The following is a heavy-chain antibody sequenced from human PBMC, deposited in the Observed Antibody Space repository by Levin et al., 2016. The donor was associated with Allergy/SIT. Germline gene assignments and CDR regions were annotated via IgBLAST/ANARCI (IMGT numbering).Heavy chain of an antibody. Sequence: GESLKISCAASGFTVSSNYMSWVRQAPGKGLEWVSVIYSGGSTYYADSVKGRFTISRDNSKNTLYLQMNSLRAEDTAVYYCASDIYDSSGYYSYWGQGTLVTVSS. V-gene: IGHV3-66*01. J-gene: IGHJ4*02. D-gene: IGHD3-22*01. CDR3: ASDIYDSSGYYSY. CDR2: IYSGGST. CDR1: GFTVSSNY.